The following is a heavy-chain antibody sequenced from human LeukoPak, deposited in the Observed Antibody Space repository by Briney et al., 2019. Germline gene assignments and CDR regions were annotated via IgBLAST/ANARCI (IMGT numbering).Heavy chain of an antibody. CDR3: TRDIIIMRGFDH. Sequence: GGSLRLSCTGFGFTFRDYAVSWVSQAPGKGLECIGFIRSKVYGGTTEYAASVKGRFTISRDDSKSIVYLQMNSLKNEDTAVYYCTRDIIIMRGFDHWGQGTLVTVSS. V-gene: IGHV3-49*04. D-gene: IGHD3-10*01. CDR2: IRSKVYGGTT. CDR1: GFTFRDYA. J-gene: IGHJ4*02.